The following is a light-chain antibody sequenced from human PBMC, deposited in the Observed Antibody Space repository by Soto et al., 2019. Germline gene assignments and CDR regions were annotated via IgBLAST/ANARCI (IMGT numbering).Light chain of an antibody. CDR3: LSFTTTSTHV. CDR1: MSDIGAYDY. J-gene: IGLJ1*01. CDR2: EVN. V-gene: IGLV2-14*01. Sequence: LTQPASLSGSRGQSIPISCTGTMSDIGAYDYVSWFQQHPGKAPKLMISEVNNRPSGVSNRFSGSKSGNTAYLTISGLQVEDEAEYFCLSFTTTSTHVFGTGTKVTVL.